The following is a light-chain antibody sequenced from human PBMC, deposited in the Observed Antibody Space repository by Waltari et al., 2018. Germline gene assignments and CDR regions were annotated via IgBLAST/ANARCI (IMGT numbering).Light chain of an antibody. CDR3: SSYAAYNTVI. CDR1: SGTDGYYNL. J-gene: IGLJ2*01. Sequence: QSTLTQPAPVSGSLGQSTTLSCIRNSGTDGYYNLISWYQQPPGKAPKFMIYGVNKRPSGVSNRFSGSKSGNTASLTISGLQGEDEAIYFCSSYAAYNTVIFGGGTKVTVL. V-gene: IGLV2-23*02. CDR2: GVN.